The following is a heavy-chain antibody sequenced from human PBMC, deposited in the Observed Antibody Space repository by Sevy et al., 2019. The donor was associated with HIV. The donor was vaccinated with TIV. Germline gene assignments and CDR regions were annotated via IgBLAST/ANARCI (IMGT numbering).Heavy chain of an antibody. Sequence: GGSLRLSCTASGFTFGDYAMSWFRQAPGKGLEWVGFIRSKAYGGTTENAASVKGRFTISRDDYKSIAYLQMNSLKTEYPAVYYCTRERDGGYYGSGSYFYYYGMDVWGQGTTVTVSS. J-gene: IGHJ6*02. V-gene: IGHV3-49*03. D-gene: IGHD3-10*01. CDR1: GFTFGDYA. CDR3: TRERDGGYYGSGSYFYYYGMDV. CDR2: IRSKAYGGTT.